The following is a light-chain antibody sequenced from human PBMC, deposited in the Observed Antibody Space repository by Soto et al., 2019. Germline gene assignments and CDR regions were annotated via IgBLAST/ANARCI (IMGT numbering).Light chain of an antibody. Sequence: EIVLTQSPATLSSFPGEGVTLSCRASQAVNTILCWDHHNPGQAPRLLVYLTSNRAAGIPARFSGSGSETDFTLTISDVEPEDFAVYYCHQRQSWPQTLGQGTKVDI. CDR3: HQRQSWPQT. V-gene: IGKV3-11*01. CDR1: QAVNTI. CDR2: LTS. J-gene: IGKJ1*01.